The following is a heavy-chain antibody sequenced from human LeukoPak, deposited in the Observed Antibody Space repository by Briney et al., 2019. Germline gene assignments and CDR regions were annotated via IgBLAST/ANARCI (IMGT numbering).Heavy chain of an antibody. CDR1: GGSFSGYY. J-gene: IGHJ4*02. CDR2: INHSGST. Sequence: PSETLSLTCAVYGGSFSGYYWSWIRQPPGKGLEWIGEINHSGSTNYNPSLESRVTISVDTSKNQFSLKLSSVTAADTAVYYCARADTAMVTIDYWGQGTLVTVSS. D-gene: IGHD5-18*01. CDR3: ARADTAMVTIDY. V-gene: IGHV4-34*01.